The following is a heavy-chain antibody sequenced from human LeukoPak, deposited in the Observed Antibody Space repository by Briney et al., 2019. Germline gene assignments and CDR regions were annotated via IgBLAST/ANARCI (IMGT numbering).Heavy chain of an antibody. CDR1: GFTFSSYA. Sequence: GGSLRLSCAASGFTFSSYAMHWVRQAPGKGLEWVAVISFDGSNRHYADSVKGRFTISRDNSKKTMYLEMNSLRAEDTAVYYCARAGEYYYDSSGNYFDYWGQGTLVTVSS. J-gene: IGHJ4*02. CDR3: ARAGEYYYDSSGNYFDY. V-gene: IGHV3-30-3*01. CDR2: ISFDGSNR. D-gene: IGHD3-22*01.